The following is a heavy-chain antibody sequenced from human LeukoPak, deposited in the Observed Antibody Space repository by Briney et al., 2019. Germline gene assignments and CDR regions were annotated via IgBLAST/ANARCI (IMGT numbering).Heavy chain of an antibody. V-gene: IGHV3-7*01. CDR2: IKQDGSDK. D-gene: IGHD2-8*02. CDR1: GFSFSSYW. J-gene: IGHJ4*02. Sequence: GESLRLSCAASGFSFSSYWMNWVRQAPGKGLEWVANIKQDGSDKYYVESVKGRFTISKDNAKNLLYLQMDNLRAEDTAVYFCARGNWWVGAAQYCDYWGRGTLVTVSS. CDR3: ARGNWWVGAAQYCDY.